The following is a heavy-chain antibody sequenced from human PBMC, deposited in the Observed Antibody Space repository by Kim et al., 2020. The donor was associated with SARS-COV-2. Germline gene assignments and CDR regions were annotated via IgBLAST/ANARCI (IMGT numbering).Heavy chain of an antibody. CDR3: ARDYYDSSGYVY. J-gene: IGHJ4*02. Sequence: SYADSVKGRFTISRDNAKNTLYLQMNSLRAEDTAVYYCARDYYDSSGYVYWGQGTLVTVSS. D-gene: IGHD3-22*01. V-gene: IGHV3-74*01.